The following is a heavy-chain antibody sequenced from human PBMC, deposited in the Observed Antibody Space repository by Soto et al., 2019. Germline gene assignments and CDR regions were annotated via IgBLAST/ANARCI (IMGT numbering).Heavy chain of an antibody. CDR1: GFTFSNAW. V-gene: IGHV3-15*01. CDR3: TTVYADDYGDYTGFDY. Sequence: EVQLVESGGGLVKPGGSLRLSCAASGFTFSNAWMSWVRQAPGKGLEWVGRIKSKTDGGTTDYAAPVKGRFTIPRDDSKNTLYLQMNSLKTEDTAVYYCTTVYADDYGDYTGFDYWGQGTLVTVSS. D-gene: IGHD4-17*01. CDR2: IKSKTDGGTT. J-gene: IGHJ4*02.